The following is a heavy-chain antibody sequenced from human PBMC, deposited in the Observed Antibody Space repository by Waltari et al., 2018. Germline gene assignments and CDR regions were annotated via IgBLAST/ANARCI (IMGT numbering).Heavy chain of an antibody. Sequence: QLQPQESGPGLVKPSETLSLTCTVSGGSISSSSYYWGWIRQPPGKGLEWIGSIYYSGSTYYNPSLKSRVTISVDTSKNQFSLKLSSVTAADTAVYYCARVGGNSYFDYWGQGTLVTVSS. CDR3: ARVGGNSYFDY. CDR2: IYYSGST. D-gene: IGHD2-21*02. V-gene: IGHV4-39*07. J-gene: IGHJ4*02. CDR1: GGSISSSSYY.